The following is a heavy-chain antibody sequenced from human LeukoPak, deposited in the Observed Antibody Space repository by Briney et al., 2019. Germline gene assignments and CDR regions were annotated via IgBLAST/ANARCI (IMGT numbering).Heavy chain of an antibody. Sequence: GGSLRLSCAASGFTFSSYWMHWVRHAPGKGLVWVSRIKTDGSRTHYADFAQGRFTISRDNAKNTLYLQMSSLRAEDTAVYYCARDGYEFGAFDIWGQGTMVTVSP. CDR2: IKTDGSRT. CDR1: GFTFSSYW. CDR3: ARDGYEFGAFDI. J-gene: IGHJ3*02. V-gene: IGHV3-74*01. D-gene: IGHD5-12*01.